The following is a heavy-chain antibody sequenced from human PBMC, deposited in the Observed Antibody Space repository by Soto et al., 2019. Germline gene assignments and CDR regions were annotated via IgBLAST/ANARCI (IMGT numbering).Heavy chain of an antibody. CDR3: ARGPHRITMVRGRKPNWFDP. J-gene: IGHJ5*02. Sequence: SETLSLTCAVYGGSFSGYYWSWIRQPPGKELEWIGEINHSGSTNYNPSLKSRVTISVDTSKNQFSLKLSSVTAADTAVYYFARGPHRITMVRGRKPNWFDPWGQGTLVTVSS. CDR1: GGSFSGYY. CDR2: INHSGST. V-gene: IGHV4-34*01. D-gene: IGHD3-10*01.